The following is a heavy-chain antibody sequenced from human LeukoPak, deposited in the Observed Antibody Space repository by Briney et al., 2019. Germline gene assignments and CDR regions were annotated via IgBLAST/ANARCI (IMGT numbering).Heavy chain of an antibody. CDR3: ARMGDEVTTMYYFDY. CDR2: INPSGGST. V-gene: IGHV1-46*01. CDR1: GYTFTSYY. J-gene: IGHJ4*02. D-gene: IGHD4-17*01. Sequence: ASVKVSCKASGYTFTSYYMRWVRQAPGQGLEWMGIINPSGGSTSYAQKFQGRVTMTRDTSTSTVYMELSSLRSEDTAVYYCARMGDEVTTMYYFDYWGQGTLVTVSS.